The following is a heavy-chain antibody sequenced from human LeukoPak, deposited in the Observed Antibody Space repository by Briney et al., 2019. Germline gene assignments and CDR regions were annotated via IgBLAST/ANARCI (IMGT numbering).Heavy chain of an antibody. CDR3: ARGRAMRHYFDY. CDR2: INHSGST. Sequence: SETLSLTCAVYGGSFSGYYWSWIRQPPGKGLEWIGEINHSGSTNYNPSLKSRVTISVDTSKNQFSLKLSSVTAADTAVYYCARGRAMRHYFDYWGQGTLVTVSS. J-gene: IGHJ4*02. D-gene: IGHD5-18*01. V-gene: IGHV4-34*01. CDR1: GGSFSGYY.